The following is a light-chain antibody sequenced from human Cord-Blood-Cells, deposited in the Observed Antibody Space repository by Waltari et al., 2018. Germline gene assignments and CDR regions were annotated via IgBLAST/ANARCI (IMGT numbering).Light chain of an antibody. CDR1: HSVSSSY. CDR3: QQYGSSPFP. J-gene: IGKJ3*01. V-gene: IGKV3-20*01. Sequence: EIVLTQSPGSLSLSPGERATLSCRASHSVSSSYLAWYQQKPGQAPRLLFYGASSRATGIPDRFSGSGSGTDFTLTISRLEPEDFAVYYCQQYGSSPFPFGPGTKVDIK. CDR2: GAS.